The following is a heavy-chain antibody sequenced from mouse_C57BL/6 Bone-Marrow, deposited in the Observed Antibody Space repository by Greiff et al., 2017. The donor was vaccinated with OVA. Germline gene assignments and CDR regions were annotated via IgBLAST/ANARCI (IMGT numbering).Heavy chain of an antibody. J-gene: IGHJ4*01. Sequence: QVQLKESGPGLVQPSQSLSITCTVSGFSLTSYGVHWVRQSPGKGLEWLGVIWRGGSTDYNAAFMSRLSITKDNSKSQVFFKMNSLQADDTAIDYCAKNGGSLYYYARDYWGKGTSVTVSS. V-gene: IGHV2-5*01. CDR2: IWRGGST. CDR3: AKNGGSLYYYARDY. CDR1: GFSLTSYG.